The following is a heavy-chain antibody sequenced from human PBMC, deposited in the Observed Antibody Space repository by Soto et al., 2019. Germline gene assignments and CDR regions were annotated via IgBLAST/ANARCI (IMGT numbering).Heavy chain of an antibody. D-gene: IGHD6-6*01. CDR3: ARTRSFTLGFYYDGMDV. J-gene: IGHJ6*02. CDR2: IYPGDSDT. Sequence: GESLKISGQGSGYSFASYWIVWVRQIPGKDLEWMGIIYPGDSDTRYSPSFQGQVTISADKSLRTAYLQWTSLKASDTALYYCARTRSFTLGFYYDGMDVWGQGTTVTVSS. CDR1: GYSFASYW. V-gene: IGHV5-51*01.